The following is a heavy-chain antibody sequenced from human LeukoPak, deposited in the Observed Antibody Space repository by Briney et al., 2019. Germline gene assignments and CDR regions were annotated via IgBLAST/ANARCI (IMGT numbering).Heavy chain of an antibody. V-gene: IGHV1-69*13. Sequence: SSVKVSCKASGGTFSSYAISWVRQAPGQGLEWMGGIIPIFGTANYAQKFQGRVTITADESTSTAYMELSSLRSEDTAVYYCARGTEGLDAFDIWGQGTMVTVSS. CDR1: GGTFSSYA. CDR2: IIPIFGTA. CDR3: ARGTEGLDAFDI. D-gene: IGHD2-2*01. J-gene: IGHJ3*02.